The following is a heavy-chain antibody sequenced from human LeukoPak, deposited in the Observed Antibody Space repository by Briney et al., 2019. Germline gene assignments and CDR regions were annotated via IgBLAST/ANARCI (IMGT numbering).Heavy chain of an antibody. V-gene: IGHV1-8*03. Sequence: ASVKVSCKASGYTFASYDINWVRQATGQGLEWMGWMNPNSGNTGYAQKFQGRVTITRNTSISTAYMELSSLRSEDTAVYYCARRLNSGYFPFDYWGQGTLVTVSS. CDR2: MNPNSGNT. CDR3: ARRLNSGYFPFDY. CDR1: GYTFASYD. D-gene: IGHD3-22*01. J-gene: IGHJ4*02.